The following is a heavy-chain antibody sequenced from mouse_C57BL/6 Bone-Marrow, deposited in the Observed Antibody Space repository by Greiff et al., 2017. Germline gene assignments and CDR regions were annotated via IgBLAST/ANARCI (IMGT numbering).Heavy chain of an antibody. CDR1: GYTFTDYE. Sequence: VKLVESGAELVRPGASVTLSCKASGYTFTDYEMHWVKQTPVHGLEWIGAIDPETGGTAYNQKFKGKAILTADKSSSTAYMELRSLTSEDSAVYYCTRSDSVAGFAYWGQGTLVTVSA. CDR2: IDPETGGT. V-gene: IGHV1-15*01. D-gene: IGHD2-12*01. J-gene: IGHJ3*01. CDR3: TRSDSVAGFAY.